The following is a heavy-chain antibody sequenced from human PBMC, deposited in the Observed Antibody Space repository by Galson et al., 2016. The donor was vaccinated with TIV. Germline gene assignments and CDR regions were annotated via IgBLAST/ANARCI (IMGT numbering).Heavy chain of an antibody. CDR3: AKDRNTAMDTYYGYYGMDV. J-gene: IGHJ6*02. V-gene: IGHV1-69*13. CDR1: GGSFSSYV. Sequence: SVKVSCKASGGSFSSYVISWVRQAPGQGLEWMGGIIPLFSTANYAQKFQGRVTITADESTSTAYMELSSLRSEDTAIYYCAKDRNTAMDTYYGYYGMDVWGQGTTVTVSS. D-gene: IGHD5-18*01. CDR2: IIPLFSTA.